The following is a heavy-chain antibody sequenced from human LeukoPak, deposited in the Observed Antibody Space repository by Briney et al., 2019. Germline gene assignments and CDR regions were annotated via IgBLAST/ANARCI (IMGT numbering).Heavy chain of an antibody. D-gene: IGHD2-2*02. CDR1: GFTFSSYA. CDR3: ARDGRYCSSTTCYIDYYYGMDV. Sequence: GGSLRLSCGASGFTFSSYAMHWVRQAPGKGLEWVAVISYDGSNKYYADSVKGRFTISRDNSKNTLYLQMNSLRAEDTAVYYCARDGRYCSSTTCYIDYYYGMDVWGQGTTVTVSS. CDR2: ISYDGSNK. V-gene: IGHV3-30-3*01. J-gene: IGHJ6*02.